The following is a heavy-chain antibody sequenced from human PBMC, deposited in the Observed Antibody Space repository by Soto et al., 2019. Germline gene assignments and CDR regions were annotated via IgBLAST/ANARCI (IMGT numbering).Heavy chain of an antibody. V-gene: IGHV1-18*01. D-gene: IGHD6-19*01. CDR3: AREWDNKSEHSSGWYDDF. Sequence: QVQLVQSGAEVKKPGASVKVSCKASGYTFSSYGISWVRQAPGQGLEWMGWISGYSGHTYYAQKFQGRVTMTTDTSMNTVYMELRSLRSDDTAVYYCAREWDNKSEHSSGWYDDFWGQGTLVTVSS. CDR1: GYTFSSYG. CDR2: ISGYSGHT. J-gene: IGHJ4*02.